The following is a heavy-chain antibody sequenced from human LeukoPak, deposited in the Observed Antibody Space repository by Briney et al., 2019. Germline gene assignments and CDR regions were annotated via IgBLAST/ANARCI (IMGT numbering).Heavy chain of an antibody. CDR3: ARHKGSHGNTYDY. D-gene: IGHD1-26*01. CDR2: IYYSGST. CDR1: GASISSYY. J-gene: IGHJ4*02. Sequence: SETLSLTCSVSGASISSYYWSWIRQPPGKGLEWIGHIYYSGSTKYNPSLKSRVTMSLDTSKSQFLLKLTSVTAADTAVYYCARHKGSHGNTYDYWGQGTLVTVSS. V-gene: IGHV4-59*01.